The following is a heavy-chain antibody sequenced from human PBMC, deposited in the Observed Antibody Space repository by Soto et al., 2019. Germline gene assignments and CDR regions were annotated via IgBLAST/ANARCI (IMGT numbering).Heavy chain of an antibody. CDR1: GGSISSDY. J-gene: IGHJ5*02. Sequence: SETLSLTCPVSGGSISSDYWSWIRQPPGKGLEWIGYIYYSGSTNYNPSLKSRVTISVDTSKNQFSLKLSSVTAADTAVYYCARGESSSWFDPWGQGTLVTVS. D-gene: IGHD6-13*01. CDR2: IYYSGST. CDR3: ARGESSSWFDP. V-gene: IGHV4-59*01.